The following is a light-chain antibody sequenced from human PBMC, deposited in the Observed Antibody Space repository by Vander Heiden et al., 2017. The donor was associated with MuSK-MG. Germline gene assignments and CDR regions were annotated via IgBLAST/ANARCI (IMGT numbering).Light chain of an antibody. V-gene: IGLV3-19*01. J-gene: IGLJ2*01. Sequence: SSELTQDPAVSVALGQTVRITCQGDSLRSYYASWYQQKPGQAPVLVIYVKNNRPSGIPDRFSGSSSGNTASLTITGAQAEDEADYYCNSRDSSGNHLDVVFGGGTKLTVL. CDR3: NSRDSSGNHLDVV. CDR2: VKN. CDR1: SLRSYY.